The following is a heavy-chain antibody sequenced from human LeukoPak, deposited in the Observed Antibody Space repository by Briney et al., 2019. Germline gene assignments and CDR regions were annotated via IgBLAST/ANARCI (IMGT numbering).Heavy chain of an antibody. V-gene: IGHV4-59*01. Sequence: PSETLSLTCTVSGGSISSYYWSWIRQPPGKGLEWIGYIYYSGSTNYNPSLKSRATISVDTSKNQFSLKLSSVTAADTAVYYCAAGNLNWNYLAYFDYWGQGTLVTVSS. CDR1: GGSISSYY. J-gene: IGHJ4*02. CDR3: AAGNLNWNYLAYFDY. CDR2: IYYSGST. D-gene: IGHD1-7*01.